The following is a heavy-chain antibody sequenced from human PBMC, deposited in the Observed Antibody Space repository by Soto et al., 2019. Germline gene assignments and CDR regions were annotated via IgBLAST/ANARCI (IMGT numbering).Heavy chain of an antibody. J-gene: IGHJ5*02. Sequence: GSLRLSCAASGFTFRNYWMHWVRQAPGKGLMWVSRINTDGSRTTYADSVKGRFAISRDNAKNTLYLQMNSLRAEDTAVYYCARVKSGSYDWFDPWGQGTLVTVSS. V-gene: IGHV3-74*01. CDR3: ARVKSGSYDWFDP. CDR2: INTDGSRT. CDR1: GFTFRNYW. D-gene: IGHD3-10*01.